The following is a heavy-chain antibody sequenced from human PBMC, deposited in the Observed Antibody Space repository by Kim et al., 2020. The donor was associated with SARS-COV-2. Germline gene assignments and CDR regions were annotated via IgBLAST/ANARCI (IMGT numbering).Heavy chain of an antibody. CDR3: ARRDTAMAEAVYFDL. Sequence: PSLKSRVTISVDTSKNQFSLKLSSVTAADTAVYYCARRDTAMAEAVYFDLWGRGTLVTVSS. V-gene: IGHV4-4*09. J-gene: IGHJ2*01. D-gene: IGHD5-18*01.